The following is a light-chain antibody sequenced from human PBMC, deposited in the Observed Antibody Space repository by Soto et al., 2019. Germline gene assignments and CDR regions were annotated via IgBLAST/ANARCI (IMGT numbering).Light chain of an antibody. CDR1: SSDVGGYNY. CDR3: SSYTSSSTLV. V-gene: IGLV2-14*01. CDR2: DVS. J-gene: IGLJ1*01. Sequence: QLVLTQPASVSGSPRQSITISCTGTSSDVGGYNYVSWYQQHPGKAPKLMIYDVSNRPSGVSNRFSGSKSGNTASLTISGLQAEDEADYYCSSYTSSSTLVFGTGTKLTVL.